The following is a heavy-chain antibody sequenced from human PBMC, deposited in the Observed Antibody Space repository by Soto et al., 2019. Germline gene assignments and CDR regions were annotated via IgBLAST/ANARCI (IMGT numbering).Heavy chain of an antibody. D-gene: IGHD1-26*01. V-gene: IGHV3-15*01. CDR1: GFTFSNAW. CDR3: TTDLPSYSGSYDRIDY. J-gene: IGHJ4*02. Sequence: GALRLSCAASGFTFSNAWMSWVRQAPGKGLEWVGRIKSKTDGGTTDYAAPVKGRFTISRDDSKNTLYLQMNSLKTEDTAVYYCTTDLPSYSGSYDRIDYWGQGTLVTVSS. CDR2: IKSKTDGGTT.